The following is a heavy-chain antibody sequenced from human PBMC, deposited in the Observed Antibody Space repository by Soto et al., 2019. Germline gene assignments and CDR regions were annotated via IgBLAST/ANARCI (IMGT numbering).Heavy chain of an antibody. D-gene: IGHD6-25*01. CDR3: ARFDDSSAPSHWLDP. CDR2: IIPIFGTA. V-gene: IGHV1-69*12. Sequence: QVQLVQSGAEVKKPGSSVKVSCKASGGTFSGYAISWVRQAPGQGLEWMGGIIPIFGTANYVQKFQGRVTITADESTSTAYMELSSLRSEDTAVYYCARFDDSSAPSHWLDPWGQGTLVTVSS. J-gene: IGHJ5*02. CDR1: GGTFSGYA.